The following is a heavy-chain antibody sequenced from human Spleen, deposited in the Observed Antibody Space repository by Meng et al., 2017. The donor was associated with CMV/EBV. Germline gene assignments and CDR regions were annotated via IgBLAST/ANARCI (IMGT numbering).Heavy chain of an antibody. CDR1: GASITSFY. CDR3: AKQAGISGMGGDYYYYGMDV. J-gene: IGHJ6*02. CDR2: FYYSGRS. Sequence: GSLRLSCSVSGASITSFYWSWIRQFPGKGLEWISYFYYSGRSKYNPSLKSRVTMSADMSNNQLSLQLSAVTAADTAVYYCAKQAGISGMGGDYYYYGMDVWGQGTTVTVSS. V-gene: IGHV4-59*08. D-gene: IGHD1-20*01.